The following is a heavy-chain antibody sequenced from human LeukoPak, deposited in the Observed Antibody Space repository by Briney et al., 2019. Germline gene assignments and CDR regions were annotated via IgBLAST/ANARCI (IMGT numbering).Heavy chain of an antibody. Sequence: GGSLRLSCAASGFTFSSYAMTWVRQAPGKGLEWVSAISGSGGGTYYADSVKGRFTISRDNSKNTLYLQMNSLRAEDTAVYYCAKGVDSYHENSGYWDDYWGQGTLVTVSS. J-gene: IGHJ4*02. CDR2: ISGSGGGT. CDR1: GFTFSSYA. D-gene: IGHD3-22*01. CDR3: AKGVDSYHENSGYWDDY. V-gene: IGHV3-23*01.